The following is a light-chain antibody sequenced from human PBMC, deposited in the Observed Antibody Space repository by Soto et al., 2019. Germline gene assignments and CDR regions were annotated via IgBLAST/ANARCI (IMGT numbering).Light chain of an antibody. V-gene: IGLV2-8*01. CDR1: SSDIGAYNY. Sequence: QSALTQPASVSGSPGQSITISCTGTSSDIGAYNYVSWYQQHPGKAPKLMIYEVSKRPSGVPDRFSGSKSGNTASLTVSGLQAEDEADYYCSSYAGSNTDYVFGTGTKLTVL. CDR3: SSYAGSNTDYV. CDR2: EVS. J-gene: IGLJ1*01.